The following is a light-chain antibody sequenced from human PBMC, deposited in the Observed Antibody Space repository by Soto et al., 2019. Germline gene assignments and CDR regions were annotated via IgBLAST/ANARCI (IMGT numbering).Light chain of an antibody. CDR3: SSYTSSSTVV. Sequence: QSVLTQPASVSGSPGQSITISCTGTSSDVGGYNSVSWYQQHPGKAPKLMIYDVSNRPSGVSNRFSGSKSVNTASLTISGLTAEDEADYYCSSYTSSSTVVFGGGTKLTVL. CDR1: SSDVGGYNS. CDR2: DVS. V-gene: IGLV2-14*03. J-gene: IGLJ2*01.